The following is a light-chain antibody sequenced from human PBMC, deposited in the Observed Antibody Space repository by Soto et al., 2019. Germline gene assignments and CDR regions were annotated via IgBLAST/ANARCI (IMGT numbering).Light chain of an antibody. CDR1: QSVLFGSNNENY. CDR2: WAS. V-gene: IGKV4-1*01. J-gene: IGKJ2*01. CDR3: QQYYATPYT. Sequence: DIVLTQSPDSLAVSLGERATINCKTNQSVLFGSNNENYLTWYQQKPGQPPKLLIYWASTRESGVPDRFSGSGSGTDFSLTISGLQAEDVAVYYCQQYYATPYTFGQGTKVEIK.